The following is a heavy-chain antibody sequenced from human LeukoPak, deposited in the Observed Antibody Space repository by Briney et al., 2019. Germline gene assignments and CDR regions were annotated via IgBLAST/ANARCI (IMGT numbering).Heavy chain of an antibody. CDR2: IYYSGNT. D-gene: IGHD3-16*02. CDR3: ARGRRITFGGIIVPFDY. Sequence: PSETLSLTCTVSGGSISSSTYYWGWIRQPPGKGLEWFGSIYYSGNTYHNPSLKSRLTISVDTSKNQFSLKLSSVTAADTAVYYCARGRRITFGGIIVPFDYWGQGTVVTVSS. CDR1: GGSISSSTYY. J-gene: IGHJ4*02. V-gene: IGHV4-39*01.